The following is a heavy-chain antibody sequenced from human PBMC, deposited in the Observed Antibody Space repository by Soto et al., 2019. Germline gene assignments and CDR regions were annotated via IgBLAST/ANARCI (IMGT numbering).Heavy chain of an antibody. V-gene: IGHV3-30-3*01. CDR3: ARVRSRSYYLLDYYGMDV. CDR2: ISYDGSNK. J-gene: IGHJ6*02. Sequence: GGSLRLSCAASGFTFSSYAMHWVRQAPGKGLEWVAVISYDGSNKYYADSVKGRFTISRDNSKNTLYLQMNSLRAEDTAVYYCARVRSRSYYLLDYYGMDVWGQGTTVTVSS. D-gene: IGHD1-26*01. CDR1: GFTFSSYA.